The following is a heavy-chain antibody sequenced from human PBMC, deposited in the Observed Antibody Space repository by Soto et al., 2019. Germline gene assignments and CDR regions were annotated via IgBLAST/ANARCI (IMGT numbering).Heavy chain of an antibody. D-gene: IGHD3-3*01. V-gene: IGHV1-2*02. CDR1: GYPVTAYY. J-gene: IGHJ3*02. CDR2: INPATGAA. CDR3: AIGGGVGVAGSAAFDM. Sequence: QLHLVQSGAVVKKPGASVTVSCSASGYPVTAYYMHWVRQAPGRGLEWMGGINPATGAAKYTQTFQGRVTKTRETSTSTGFMELGGLTSEDTAVFYCAIGGGVGVAGSAAFDMWGQGTLVTVSS.